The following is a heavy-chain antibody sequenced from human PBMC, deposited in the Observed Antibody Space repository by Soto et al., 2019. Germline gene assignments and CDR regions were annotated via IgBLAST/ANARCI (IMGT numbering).Heavy chain of an antibody. J-gene: IGHJ4*02. V-gene: IGHV1-3*01. D-gene: IGHD1-7*01. CDR3: ARAPAMWQGRITGTTRFDY. CDR2: INAGNGNT. Sequence: GASVKVSCKASGYTFTSYAMHWVRQAPGQRLEWMGWINAGNGNTKYSQKFQGRVTITRDTSASTAYMELSSLRPEDTAVYYCARAPAMWQGRITGTTRFDYWGQGTLVTVSS. CDR1: GYTFTSYA.